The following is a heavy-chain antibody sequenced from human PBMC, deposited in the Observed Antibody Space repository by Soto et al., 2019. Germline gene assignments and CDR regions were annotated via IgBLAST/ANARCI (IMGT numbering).Heavy chain of an antibody. J-gene: IGHJ4*02. Sequence: GGSLRLSCAASRFTFSGYGMSGVRQSPGKGLEWVSAISGSGGSTYYADSVKGRFTISRDNSKNTLYLQMNSLRAEDTAVYYCTKGPIYDIPVWFDYWGQATLVTVSS. D-gene: IGHD3-9*01. CDR2: ISGSGGST. CDR3: TKGPIYDIPVWFDY. V-gene: IGHV3-23*01. CDR1: RFTFSGYG.